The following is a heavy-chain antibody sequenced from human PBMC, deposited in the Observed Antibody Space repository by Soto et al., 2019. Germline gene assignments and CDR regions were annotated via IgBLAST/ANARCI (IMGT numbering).Heavy chain of an antibody. D-gene: IGHD3-3*01. Sequence: HPGGSLRLSCAASGFTFSSYSMNWVRQAPGKGLEWVSYISSSSSTIYYADSVKGRFTISRDNAKNTLYLQMNSLRAEDTAVYYCARGEGTISASPFDYWGQGTLVTVSS. CDR1: GFTFSSYS. V-gene: IGHV3-48*01. CDR2: ISSSSSTI. J-gene: IGHJ4*02. CDR3: ARGEGTISASPFDY.